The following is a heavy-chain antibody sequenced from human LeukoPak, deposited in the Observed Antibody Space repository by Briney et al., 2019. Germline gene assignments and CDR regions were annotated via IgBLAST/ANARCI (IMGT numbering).Heavy chain of an antibody. CDR3: AKDLTYSSSSWFDY. CDR1: GFTFSDYY. Sequence: PGGSLRLSCAASGFTFSDYYMSWIRQAPGKGLEWVSYISSSGSTIYYADSVKGRFTISRDNAKNSLYLQMNSLRAEDTAVYYCAKDLTYSSSSWFDYWGQGTLVTVSS. V-gene: IGHV3-11*01. D-gene: IGHD6-6*01. J-gene: IGHJ4*02. CDR2: ISSSGSTI.